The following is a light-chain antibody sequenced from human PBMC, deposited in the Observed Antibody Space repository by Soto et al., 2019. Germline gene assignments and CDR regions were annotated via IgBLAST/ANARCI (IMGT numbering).Light chain of an antibody. CDR2: GAS. Sequence: EVVLTQSPGTLSLSPGERATLSCRASQSVSSSYLAWYQQKPGQPPTLLIYGASSRATGIPDRFSGSGSGTDFTLTISRLEPEDFAVYYCQQYGATEAFGGGTKVEIK. V-gene: IGKV3-20*01. CDR3: QQYGATEA. J-gene: IGKJ4*01. CDR1: QSVSSSY.